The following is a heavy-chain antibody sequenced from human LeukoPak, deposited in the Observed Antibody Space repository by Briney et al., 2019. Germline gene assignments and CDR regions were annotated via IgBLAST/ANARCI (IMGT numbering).Heavy chain of an antibody. D-gene: IGHD3-22*01. CDR3: ATNYDDTNGYTD. CDR2: IYYTVST. Sequence: SETLSLTCTVSGGSIRSSTYYWAWFRQPPGKGLEWIGTIYYTVSTYYKPSLTGRISMSVDTSKNEFSLKLSSVTAADTAVYYCATNYDDTNGYTDWGEGTLVTVSS. CDR1: GGSIRSSTYY. V-gene: IGHV4-39*01. J-gene: IGHJ4*02.